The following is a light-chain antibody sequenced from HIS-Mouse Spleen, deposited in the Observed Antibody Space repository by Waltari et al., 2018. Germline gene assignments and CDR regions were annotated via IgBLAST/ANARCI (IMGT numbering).Light chain of an antibody. CDR2: DAS. CDR3: QQYDNLPLT. J-gene: IGKJ4*01. V-gene: IGKV1-33*01. Sequence: DIQMTQSPSSLSASVGDRVTITCQASQDISNYLHWYQQKPGKAPKLLIYDASNLETGVPSRVSGSGSGTDFTFTISSLQPEDIATYYCQQYDNLPLTFGGGTKVEIK. CDR1: QDISNY.